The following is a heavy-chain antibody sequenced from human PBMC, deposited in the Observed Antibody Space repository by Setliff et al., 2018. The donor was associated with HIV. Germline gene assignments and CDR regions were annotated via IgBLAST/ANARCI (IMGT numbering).Heavy chain of an antibody. CDR3: ANLWELGA. V-gene: IGHV3-9*01. J-gene: IGHJ5*02. D-gene: IGHD3-16*01. CDR1: GFNFDGFA. Sequence: SLRLSCAASGFNFDGFAMNWVRQAPGKGLEWVSRIGWDGGHIDYANSVKGRFTISRDNARTSLFLEMRSLRDEDTAGYLCANLWELGAWGQGTLVTVSS. CDR2: IGWDGGHI.